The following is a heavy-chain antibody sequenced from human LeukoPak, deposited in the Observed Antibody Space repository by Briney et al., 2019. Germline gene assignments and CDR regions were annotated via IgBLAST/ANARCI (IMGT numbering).Heavy chain of an antibody. CDR3: ARATYDILTGPTWFDP. CDR1: GGSFSGYY. CDR2: INHSGST. D-gene: IGHD3-9*01. Sequence: SETLSLTCAVYGGSFSGYYWSRIRQPPGKGLEWIGEINHSGSTNYNPSLKSRVTMSVDTSKNQFSLRLTSVTAADAAMYYCARATYDILTGPTWFDPWGQGTLVTVSS. V-gene: IGHV4-34*01. J-gene: IGHJ5*02.